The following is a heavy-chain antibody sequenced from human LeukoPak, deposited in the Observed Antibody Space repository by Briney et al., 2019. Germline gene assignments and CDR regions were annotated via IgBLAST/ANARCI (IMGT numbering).Heavy chain of an antibody. V-gene: IGHV3-64*01. Sequence: GGSLRLSCAASGFTFSSYAMHWVRQAPGKGLEYVSAISSNGGSTYYANSVKGRFTISRENSKNTLYLQMGSLRAEDMAVYYCARARGYCSSTSCQYYFDYWGQGTLVTVSS. CDR1: GFTFSSYA. D-gene: IGHD2-2*01. CDR3: ARARGYCSSTSCQYYFDY. CDR2: ISSNGGST. J-gene: IGHJ4*02.